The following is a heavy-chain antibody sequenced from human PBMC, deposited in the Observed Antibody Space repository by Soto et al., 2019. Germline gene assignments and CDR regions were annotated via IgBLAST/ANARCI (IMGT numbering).Heavy chain of an antibody. CDR3: ATDLWRGRSCYSLRLVSYDYGMDV. CDR2: IIPIFGTA. D-gene: IGHD2-15*01. V-gene: IGHV1-69*06. Sequence: QVQLVQSGAEVKKPGSSVKVSCKASGGTFSSYAISWVRQAPGQGLEWMGGIIPIFGTANYAQKFQGRVTSTADKSTITAYMELSSLGSDATAVYYCATDLWRGRSCYSLRLVSYDYGMDVWGQGTTVTVSS. CDR1: GGTFSSYA. J-gene: IGHJ6*02.